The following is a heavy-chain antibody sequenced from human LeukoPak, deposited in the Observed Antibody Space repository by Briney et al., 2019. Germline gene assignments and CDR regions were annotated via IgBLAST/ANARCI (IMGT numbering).Heavy chain of an antibody. D-gene: IGHD2-2*01. V-gene: IGHV1-8*03. CDR3: ARDYFSPAAMGYNWFDP. J-gene: IGHJ5*02. Sequence: ASVKVSCKASGYTFTSYDINWVRQATGQGLEWMGWMNPNSGNTGYAQKFQGRVTITRNTSISTAYMELSSLRSEDTAVYYCARDYFSPAAMGYNWFDPWGQGTLVTVSS. CDR2: MNPNSGNT. CDR1: GYTFTSYD.